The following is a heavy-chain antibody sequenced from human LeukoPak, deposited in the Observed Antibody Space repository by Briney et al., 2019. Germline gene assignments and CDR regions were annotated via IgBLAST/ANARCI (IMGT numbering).Heavy chain of an antibody. J-gene: IGHJ3*02. CDR1: GFTFSSFE. Sequence: PGGSLRLSCIAPGFTFSSFEMNWVRQAPGKGLEWVSFISISGATIYYADSVKGRFTISRDNAKSSLYLQMHSLRAEDTAVYYCARGGSSGYNCNAFDTWGQGTMVTVSS. CDR3: ARGGSSGYNCNAFDT. CDR2: ISISGATI. V-gene: IGHV3-48*03. D-gene: IGHD3-22*01.